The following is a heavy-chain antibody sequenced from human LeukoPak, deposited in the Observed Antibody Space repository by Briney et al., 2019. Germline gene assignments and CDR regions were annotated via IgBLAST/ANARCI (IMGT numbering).Heavy chain of an antibody. CDR1: GYSFNRYW. CDR3: ARLPDYYGSGSYPDY. J-gene: IGHJ4*02. D-gene: IGHD3-10*01. CDR2: IYPGDSDT. V-gene: IGHV5-51*01. Sequence: GASLEISCKGSGYSFNRYWIGWVRPLAGKGLEWMGIIYPGDSDTKDSPSFQGQVTISADKSISTAYLQWSSLKASDTAMYYCARLPDYYGSGSYPDYWGQGTLVTVSS.